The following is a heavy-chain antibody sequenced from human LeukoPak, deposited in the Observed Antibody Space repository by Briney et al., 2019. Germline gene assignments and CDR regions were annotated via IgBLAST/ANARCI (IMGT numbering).Heavy chain of an antibody. Sequence: SETLSLTCTVSGGSISSGDYYWSWIRQPLGKGLEWIGYIFYTGSTYYNPSLKSRVTISVDTSKNQFSLKLSSVTAADTAVYYCASFYQAYYFDYWGQGTLVTVSS. CDR1: GGSISSGDYY. D-gene: IGHD2-21*01. V-gene: IGHV4-30-4*01. J-gene: IGHJ4*02. CDR3: ASFYQAYYFDY. CDR2: IFYTGST.